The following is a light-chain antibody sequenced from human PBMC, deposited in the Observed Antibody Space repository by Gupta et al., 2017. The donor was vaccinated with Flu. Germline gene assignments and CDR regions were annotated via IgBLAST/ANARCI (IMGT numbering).Light chain of an antibody. J-gene: IGKJ2*01. V-gene: IGKV3-11*01. CDR2: DAS. Sequence: EIVLTQSPATLSLSPGERATLFCRASQSVSTYLAWYQHKPGQAPRLLIYDASNRAPGIPARFSGSGCGTDFTLTSSSREHEDFAGYYCQKRSNWPPYTFGQGTRLEI. CDR1: QSVSTY. CDR3: QKRSNWPPYT.